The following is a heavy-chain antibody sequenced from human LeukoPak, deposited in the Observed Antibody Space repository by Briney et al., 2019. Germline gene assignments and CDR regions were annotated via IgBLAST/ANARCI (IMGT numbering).Heavy chain of an antibody. CDR1: GGTFSSYA. CDR2: IIPILGIA. Sequence: SVKVSCKASGGTFSSYAISWVRQAPGQGLEWMGRIIPILGIANYAQKFQGRVTITADKSMSTAYMELSSLRSEDTAVYYCARDLTAQNCGDYWGQGTLVTVSS. V-gene: IGHV1-69*04. J-gene: IGHJ4*02. D-gene: IGHD2-21*01. CDR3: ARDLTAQNCGDY.